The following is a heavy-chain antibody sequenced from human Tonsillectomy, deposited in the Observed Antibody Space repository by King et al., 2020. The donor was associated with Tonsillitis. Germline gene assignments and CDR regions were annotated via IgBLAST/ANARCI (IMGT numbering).Heavy chain of an antibody. CDR2: IYQSGTT. J-gene: IGHJ3*02. CDR3: AGGGPGDAFDI. Sequence: QLQESGSGLVKPSQTLSLTCTVSGDSISSGGYSWCWIRQPPGKGLEWIGYIYQSGTTNYNQSLKSRVTISADKSNNQFSLRLSSVTAADTAVYYCAGGGPGDAFDIWGEGTMVTVSS. D-gene: IGHD2-15*01. CDR1: GDSISSGGYS. V-gene: IGHV4-30-2*01.